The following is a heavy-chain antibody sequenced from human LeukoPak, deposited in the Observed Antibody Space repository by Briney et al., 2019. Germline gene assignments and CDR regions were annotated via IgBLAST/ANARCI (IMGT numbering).Heavy chain of an antibody. J-gene: IGHJ4*02. CDR1: GFTFSSYE. D-gene: IGHD6-19*01. CDR3: ARDPIWVAGSEGDY. CDR2: ISSSGSTI. V-gene: IGHV3-48*03. Sequence: GGSLRLSCAASGFTFSSYEMNWVRQAPGKGLEWVSYISSSGSTIYYADSVKGRFTISRDNAKNSLYLQMNSLRAEDTAVYYCARDPIWVAGSEGDYWGQGSLVTVSS.